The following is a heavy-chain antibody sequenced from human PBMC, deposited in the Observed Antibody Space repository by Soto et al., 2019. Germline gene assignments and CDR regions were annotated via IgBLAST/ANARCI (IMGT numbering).Heavy chain of an antibody. CDR2: LNPNNGNT. V-gene: IGHV1-8*01. J-gene: IGHJ5*02. CDR3: ARLGRIGAAAGKRSWFDP. D-gene: IGHD6-13*01. Sequence: QVQLVQSGAEVRKPGASVKVSCKASGYTFTSYDINWQRQATGQGLEWMGWLNPNNGNTGYAQKFQGRVTMTRDTSISTAYMELSRLRSDDTAVYYCARLGRIGAAAGKRSWFDPWGQGTLVTVSS. CDR1: GYTFTSYD.